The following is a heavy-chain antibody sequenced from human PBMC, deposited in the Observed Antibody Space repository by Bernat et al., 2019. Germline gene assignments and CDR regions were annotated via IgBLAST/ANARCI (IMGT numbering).Heavy chain of an antibody. CDR3: ARAVGDYYGSGSYRLYYYYGMDV. CDR1: GGTFSSYA. CDR2: MNPNSGNT. D-gene: IGHD3-10*01. V-gene: IGHV1-8*02. J-gene: IGHJ6*02. Sequence: QVQLVQSGAEVKKPGSSVKVSCKASGGTFSSYAISWVRQAPGQGLEWMGWMNPNSGNTGYAQKFQGRVTMTRNTSISTAYMELSSLRSEDTAVYYCARAVGDYYGSGSYRLYYYYGMDVWGQGTTVTVSS.